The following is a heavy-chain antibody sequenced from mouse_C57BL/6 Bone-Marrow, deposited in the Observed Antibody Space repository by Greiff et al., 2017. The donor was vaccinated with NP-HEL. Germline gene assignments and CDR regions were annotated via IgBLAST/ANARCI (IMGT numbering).Heavy chain of an antibody. Sequence: QVQLQQSGPELVKPGASVKISCKASGYAFSSSWMNWVKQRPGKGLEWIGRIYPGDGDTNYNGKFKGKATLTADKSSSTAYMQLSSLTSEDSAVYFCARQLRLRAYWGQGTLVTVSA. CDR2: IYPGDGDT. CDR1: GYAFSSSW. CDR3: ARQLRLRAY. V-gene: IGHV1-82*01. D-gene: IGHD3-2*02. J-gene: IGHJ3*01.